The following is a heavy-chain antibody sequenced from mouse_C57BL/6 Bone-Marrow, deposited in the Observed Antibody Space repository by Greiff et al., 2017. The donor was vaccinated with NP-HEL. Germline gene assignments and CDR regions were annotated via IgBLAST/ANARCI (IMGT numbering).Heavy chain of an antibody. J-gene: IGHJ4*01. CDR1: GFSLSTSGMG. Sequence: VKLMESGPGILQSSQTLSLTCSFSGFSLSTSGMGVSWIRQPSGKGLEWLAHIYWDDDKRYNPSLKSRLTISKDTSRNQVFLKITSVDTADTATYYCARRAVYGSREVYAMDYWGQGTSVTVSS. D-gene: IGHD1-1*01. CDR3: ARRAVYGSREVYAMDY. V-gene: IGHV8-12*01. CDR2: IYWDDDK.